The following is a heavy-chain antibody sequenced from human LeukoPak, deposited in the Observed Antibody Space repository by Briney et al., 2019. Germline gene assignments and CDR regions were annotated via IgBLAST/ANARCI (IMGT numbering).Heavy chain of an antibody. CDR3: ARHREAPTYYYDSSGYYLFSPRRRGLGAFDY. CDR2: IYYSGST. CDR1: GGSISSYY. J-gene: IGHJ4*02. V-gene: IGHV4-59*08. D-gene: IGHD3-22*01. Sequence: SETLSLTCTVSGGSISSYYWSWIRQPPGKGLEWIGYIYYSGSTNYNPSLKSRVTISVDTSKNQFSLKLSSVTAADTAVYYCARHREAPTYYYDSSGYYLFSPRRRGLGAFDYWGQGTLVTVSS.